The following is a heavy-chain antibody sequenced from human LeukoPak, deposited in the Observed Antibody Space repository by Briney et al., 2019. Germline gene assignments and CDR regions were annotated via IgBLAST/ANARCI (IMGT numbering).Heavy chain of an antibody. V-gene: IGHV4-30-2*01. CDR2: IYHSGST. CDR3: ARGGVGRLHNWFDP. Sequence: PSQTLSLTCAVSGDSISSGGYSWSWIRQPPGKGLEWIGYIYHSGSTYYNPSLKSRVTISVDRSKNQFSLKLSSVTAADTAVYYCARGGVGRLHNWFDPWGQGTLVTVSS. D-gene: IGHD1-26*01. J-gene: IGHJ5*02. CDR1: GDSISSGGYS.